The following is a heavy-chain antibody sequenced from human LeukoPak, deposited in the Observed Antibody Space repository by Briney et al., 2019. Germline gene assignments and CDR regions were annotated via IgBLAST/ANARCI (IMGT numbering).Heavy chain of an antibody. D-gene: IGHD5-18*01. V-gene: IGHV3-30*03. CDR2: ISYDGSNK. CDR1: GFTFSSYG. CDR3: ARDLPSYGYYFDY. J-gene: IGHJ4*02. Sequence: GGSLRLSCAASGFTFSSYGMHWVRQAPGKGLEWVAVISYDGSNKYYADSVKGRFTISRDNSKNTLYLQMNSLRAEDTAVYYCARDLPSYGYYFDYWGQGTLVTVSS.